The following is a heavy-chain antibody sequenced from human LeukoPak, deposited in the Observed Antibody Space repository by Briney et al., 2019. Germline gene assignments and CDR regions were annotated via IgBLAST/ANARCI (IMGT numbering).Heavy chain of an antibody. Sequence: ASVKVSCKASGYTFTSYGISWVRQAPGQGLEWMGWISAYNGNTNYAQKLQGRVTMTTDTSTSTAYMELRSLRSDDAVVYHCARDRLLRYFAWLLYKANWFVAWGQGTLVTVSS. CDR1: GYTFTSYG. J-gene: IGHJ5*02. V-gene: IGHV1-18*04. D-gene: IGHD3-9*01. CDR2: ISAYNGNT. CDR3: ARDRLLRYFAWLLYKANWFVA.